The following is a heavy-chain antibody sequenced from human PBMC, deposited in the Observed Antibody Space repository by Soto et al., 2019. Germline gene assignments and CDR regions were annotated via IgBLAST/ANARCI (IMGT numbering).Heavy chain of an antibody. D-gene: IGHD6-13*01. CDR1: GGSISSGGYY. J-gene: IGHJ4*02. V-gene: IGHV4-31*03. Sequence: SETLSLTCTVSGGSISSGGYYWSWIRQHPGKGLEWIGYIYYSGSTYYNPSLKSRVTISVDTSKNQFSLELSSVTAADTAVYYCARDRSWYGNYDYWGQGTLVTVSS. CDR2: IYYSGST. CDR3: ARDRSWYGNYDY.